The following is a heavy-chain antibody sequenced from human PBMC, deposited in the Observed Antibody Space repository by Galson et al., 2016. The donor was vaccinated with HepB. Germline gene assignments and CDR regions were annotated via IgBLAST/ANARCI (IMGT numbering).Heavy chain of an antibody. CDR3: AKGALSTTVTTFDY. Sequence: SVKVSCKASGYTFTTYSMHWVRQAPGQRLEWVGWINPGNGNTRNSQKFQGRVNITRDTSASTAYMELSSLKSEDTGVYYCAKGALSTTVTTFDYWGQGTLVTVSS. CDR2: INPGNGNT. CDR1: GYTFTTYS. D-gene: IGHD4-17*01. J-gene: IGHJ4*02. V-gene: IGHV1-3*01.